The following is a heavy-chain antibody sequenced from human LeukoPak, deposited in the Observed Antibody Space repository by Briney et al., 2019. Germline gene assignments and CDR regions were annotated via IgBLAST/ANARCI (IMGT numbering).Heavy chain of an antibody. CDR3: ARGYCSSTSCYVFPPPNFDY. V-gene: IGHV3-30*04. CDR1: GFTISSYA. J-gene: IGHJ4*02. Sequence: GGSLRLPCAASGFTISSYAMHWVRQAPGKGLEWVAVISYDGSNKYYADSVKGRFTISRDNSKNTLYLQMNSLRAEDTAVYYCARGYCSSTSCYVFPPPNFDYWGQGTLVTVSS. CDR2: ISYDGSNK. D-gene: IGHD2-2*01.